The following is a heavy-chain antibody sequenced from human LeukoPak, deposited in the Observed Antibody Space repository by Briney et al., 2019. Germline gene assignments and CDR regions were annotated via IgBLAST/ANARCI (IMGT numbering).Heavy chain of an antibody. J-gene: IGHJ4*02. CDR1: GYTFTGYY. CDR2: INPNSGGT. D-gene: IGHD2-15*01. Sequence: ASVKVSCKASGYTFTGYYMHWVRQAPGQGLEWMGCINPNSGGTNYAQKFQGRVTMTRDTSISTAYMELRRLRSDDTAVYYCARDPVYCSGGSCSHFDYWGQGTLVTVSS. V-gene: IGHV1-2*02. CDR3: ARDPVYCSGGSCSHFDY.